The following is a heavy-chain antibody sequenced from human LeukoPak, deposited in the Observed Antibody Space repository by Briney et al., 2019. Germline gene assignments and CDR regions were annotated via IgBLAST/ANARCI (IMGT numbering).Heavy chain of an antibody. CDR1: GGSFSGYY. Sequence: SETLSLTCAVYGGSFSGYYWSWIRQPPGKGLEWIGSIYDSGGTYYNPSLKSRVTISVDTSKNQFSLKLNSVTAADTAVYYCARHYGPWGQGTLVTVSS. CDR2: IYDSGGT. V-gene: IGHV4-34*01. CDR3: ARHYGP. J-gene: IGHJ5*02. D-gene: IGHD3-16*01.